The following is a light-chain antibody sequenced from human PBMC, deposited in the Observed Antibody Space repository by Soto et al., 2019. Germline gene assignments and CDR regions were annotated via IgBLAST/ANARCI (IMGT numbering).Light chain of an antibody. CDR3: QQYHIWPPWT. V-gene: IGKV3-15*01. Sequence: DIVMTQSPATLSVSPGERATLSCRASQSLSSNLAWYQQKPGQAPRLLIYAASTRATGIPARFSRSGSGTEFTLTITSLQSEDFAVYYCQQYHIWPPWTFGQGTKVEIK. CDR1: QSLSSN. J-gene: IGKJ1*01. CDR2: AAS.